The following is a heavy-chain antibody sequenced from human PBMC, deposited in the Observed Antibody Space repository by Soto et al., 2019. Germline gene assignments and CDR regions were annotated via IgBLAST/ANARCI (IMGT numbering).Heavy chain of an antibody. CDR3: ASPSHSGSYSDPFDY. J-gene: IGHJ4*02. CDR2: IYPGDSDT. Sequence: SLKISCKGSGYSFTSYWIGWVRQMPGKGLEWMGIIYPGDSDTRYSPSFQGQVTISADKSISTAYLQWSSLKASDTAMYYCASPSHSGSYSDPFDYWGQGTLVTVSS. D-gene: IGHD3-10*01. V-gene: IGHV5-51*01. CDR1: GYSFTSYW.